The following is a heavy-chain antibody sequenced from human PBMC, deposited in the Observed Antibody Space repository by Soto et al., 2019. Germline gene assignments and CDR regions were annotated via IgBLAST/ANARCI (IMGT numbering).Heavy chain of an antibody. V-gene: IGHV3-21*01. CDR2: ISSSSSYI. CDR1: GFTFSSYS. CDR3: ARDAGFCISTSCYPIFEY. D-gene: IGHD2-2*01. Sequence: GGSLRLSCAASGFTFSSYSMNWVRQAPGKGLEWVSSISSSSSYIYYADSVKGRFTISRDNAKKSLYLQMNSLRAEDSSVYYCARDAGFCISTSCYPIFEYWGQGTLVTVSS. J-gene: IGHJ4*02.